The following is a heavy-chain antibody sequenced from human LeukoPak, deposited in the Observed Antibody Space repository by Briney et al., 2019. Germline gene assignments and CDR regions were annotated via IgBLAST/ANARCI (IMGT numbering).Heavy chain of an antibody. D-gene: IGHD4-17*01. V-gene: IGHV1-8*01. CDR3: ARVRYDDYGDYGNFDY. J-gene: IGHJ4*02. Sequence: ASVTVSCKASGYTFTIYDINWVRQATGQGLEWMGWMNPNSGNTGYAQKFQGRVTMTRNTSISTAYMELSSLRSEDTAVYYCARVRYDDYGDYGNFDYWGQGTLVTVSS. CDR2: MNPNSGNT. CDR1: GYTFTIYD.